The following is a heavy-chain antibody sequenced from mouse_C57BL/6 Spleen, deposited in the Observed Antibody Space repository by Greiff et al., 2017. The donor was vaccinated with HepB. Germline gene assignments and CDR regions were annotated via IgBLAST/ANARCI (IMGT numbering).Heavy chain of an antibody. CDR3: ATTAQVDY. J-gene: IGHJ2*01. CDR1: GYTFTSYW. Sequence: VQLQQPGAELVRPGTSVKLSCKASGYTFTSYWMHWVKQRPGQGLEWIGVIDPSDSYTNYNQKFKGKATLTVDTSSSTAYMQLSSLTSEDSAVYYCATTAQVDYWGQGTTLTVSS. D-gene: IGHD3-2*02. V-gene: IGHV1-59*01. CDR2: IDPSDSYT.